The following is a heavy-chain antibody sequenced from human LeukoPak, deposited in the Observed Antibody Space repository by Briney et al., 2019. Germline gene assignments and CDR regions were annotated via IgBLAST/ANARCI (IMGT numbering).Heavy chain of an antibody. Sequence: GEPLKISCKGSGYSFTNYWIAWVRQMPGKGLEWMGIIYPGDSDTRYSPSFQGQVTISADKSISTAYLQWSSLKASDTAMYYCARLEYSYGYGDYWGQGTLVTVSS. V-gene: IGHV5-51*01. J-gene: IGHJ4*02. CDR3: ARLEYSYGYGDY. CDR2: IYPGDSDT. D-gene: IGHD5-18*01. CDR1: GYSFTNYW.